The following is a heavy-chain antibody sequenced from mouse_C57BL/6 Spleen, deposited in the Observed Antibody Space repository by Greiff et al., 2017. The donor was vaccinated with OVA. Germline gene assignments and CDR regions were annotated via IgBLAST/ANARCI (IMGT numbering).Heavy chain of an antibody. CDR3: ARQRVYAMDY. CDR1: GFTFSDYG. V-gene: IGHV5-17*01. CDR2: ISSGSSTI. Sequence: DVKLVESGGGLVKPGGSLKLSCAASGFTFSDYGMHWVRQAPEKGLEWVAYISSGSSTIYYADTVKGRFTISRDNAKNTLFLQMTSLRSEDTAMYYCARQRVYAMDYWGQGTSVTVSS. J-gene: IGHJ4*01.